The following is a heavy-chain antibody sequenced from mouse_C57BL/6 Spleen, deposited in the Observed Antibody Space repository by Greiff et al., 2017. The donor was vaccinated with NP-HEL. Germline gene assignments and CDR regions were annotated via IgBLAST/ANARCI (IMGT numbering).Heavy chain of an antibody. CDR2: IYPRSGDA. Sequence: VKLVESGAELARPGASVKLSCKASGYTFTSYGISWVKQRTGQGLEWIGEIYPRSGDAQYNEKFKGKATLTADKSSSTAYMELRSLTSEDSAVYVCARSDYYGSGYAWFAYWGQGTLVTVS. V-gene: IGHV1-81*01. CDR1: GYTFTSYG. J-gene: IGHJ3*01. CDR3: ARSDYYGSGYAWFAY. D-gene: IGHD1-1*01.